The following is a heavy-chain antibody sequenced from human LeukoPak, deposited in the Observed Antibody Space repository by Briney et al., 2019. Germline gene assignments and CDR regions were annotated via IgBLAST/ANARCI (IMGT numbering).Heavy chain of an antibody. V-gene: IGHV4-34*01. D-gene: IGHD6-19*01. J-gene: IGHJ4*02. CDR2: INHSGST. CDR1: GGSLSDYY. CDR3: AKESSKYSSGWAFDY. Sequence: SETLSLTCAVYGGSLSDYYWSWIRQSPGKGLEWIGEINHSGSTRYNPSLKSRVTISVETYKNQFYLKMSFVTAADTAFFYCAKESSKYSSGWAFDYWGQGTRVTVSS.